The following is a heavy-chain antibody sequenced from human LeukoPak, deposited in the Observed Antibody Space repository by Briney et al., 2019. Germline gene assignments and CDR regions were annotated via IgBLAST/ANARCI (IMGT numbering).Heavy chain of an antibody. V-gene: IGHV3-15*01. D-gene: IGHD2-15*01. J-gene: IGHJ6*02. CDR1: GFTFSNAW. Sequence: PGGSLRLSCAASGFTFSNAWMSWVRQAPGKGLEWVGRIKSKSDGGTTDYAAPVKGRFTISRDDSKNTLYLQMNSLRAEDTSVFYCARGYCRGGSCSSFYYYDMDVWGQGTTVTVSS. CDR2: IKSKSDGGTT. CDR3: ARGYCRGGSCSSFYYYDMDV.